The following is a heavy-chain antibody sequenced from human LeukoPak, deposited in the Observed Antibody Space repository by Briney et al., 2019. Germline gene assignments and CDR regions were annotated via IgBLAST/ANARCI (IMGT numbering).Heavy chain of an antibody. D-gene: IGHD1-1*01. Sequence: PGGSLRLSRAASGFTFTSYAMSWVRQAPGKGLEWVSGIRGSDGETYYADSVKGRFTISRDNSKNTLYLQMNSLRAEDTAVYYCAKDIWIYYFDYWGQGTLVTVSS. J-gene: IGHJ4*02. CDR1: GFTFTSYA. CDR2: IRGSDGET. CDR3: AKDIWIYYFDY. V-gene: IGHV3-23*01.